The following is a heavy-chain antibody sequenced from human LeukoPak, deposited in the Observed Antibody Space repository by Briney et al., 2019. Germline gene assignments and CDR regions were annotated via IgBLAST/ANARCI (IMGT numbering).Heavy chain of an antibody. Sequence: GASLKISCEGSGSSFTNYWLGWGRQLPGKGVEWMGIFYTGDCNTRDNPSFQGHVTFSADKSVNTAYLQWSSLKASDTAIYYCARLSITTSLRLYYFDYWGQGTLVTVPS. J-gene: IGHJ4*02. CDR1: GSSFTNYW. D-gene: IGHD2/OR15-2a*01. CDR2: FYTGDCNT. V-gene: IGHV5-51*01. CDR3: ARLSITTSLRLYYFDY.